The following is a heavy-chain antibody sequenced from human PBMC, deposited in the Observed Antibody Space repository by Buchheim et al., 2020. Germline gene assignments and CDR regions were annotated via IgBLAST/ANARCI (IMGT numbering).Heavy chain of an antibody. CDR3: ARGTSMMTTGYGMDV. J-gene: IGHJ6*02. Sequence: QVQLQESGPRLVKTSGTLSLTCAVSGGSISSYNWWSWVRQPPGKGLEWIGEIYHSGSTNYIPSLKSRVTISVDTSKNQFSLKLSAVTAADTAVYDCARGTSMMTTGYGMDVWGQGTT. CDR1: GGSISSYNW. V-gene: IGHV4-4*02. D-gene: IGHD4-17*01. CDR2: IYHSGST.